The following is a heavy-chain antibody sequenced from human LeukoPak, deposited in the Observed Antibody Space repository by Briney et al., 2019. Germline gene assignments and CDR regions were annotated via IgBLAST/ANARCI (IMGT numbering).Heavy chain of an antibody. D-gene: IGHD1-26*01. CDR2: INPSGGST. V-gene: IGHV1-46*01. Sequence: ASVKVSCKASGYTFTSYYMHWVRQAPGQGLEWMGIINPSGGSTSYAQKFLGRVTMTRDTSTSTVYMELSSLRSEDTAVYHCARAGPRGSYYLVLFYWGQGTLVTVSS. CDR1: GYTFTSYY. J-gene: IGHJ4*02. CDR3: ARAGPRGSYYLVLFY.